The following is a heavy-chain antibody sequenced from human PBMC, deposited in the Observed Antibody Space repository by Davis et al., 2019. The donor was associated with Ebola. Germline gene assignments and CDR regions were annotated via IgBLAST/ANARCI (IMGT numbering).Heavy chain of an antibody. CDR3: ATFVDTSSDY. CDR1: GGSISSGGYS. V-gene: IGHV4-30-4*07. CDR2: TYYSGST. Sequence: MPSETLSLTCAVSGGSISSGGYSWSWIRQPPGKGLEWIGYTYYSGSTHYNPSLKSRVTISGDTSRNQFSLKLSSVTAADTAVYYCATFVDTSSDYWGQGTLVTVSS. D-gene: IGHD5-18*01. J-gene: IGHJ4*02.